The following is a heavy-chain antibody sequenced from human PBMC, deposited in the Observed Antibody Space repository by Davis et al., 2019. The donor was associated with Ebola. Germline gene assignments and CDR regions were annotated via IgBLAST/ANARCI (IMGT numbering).Heavy chain of an antibody. J-gene: IGHJ4*02. D-gene: IGHD1-1*01. Sequence: SETLSLTCAVSGVSISSSNWWSWVRQPPGKGLEWIGEIYHSGSTNYNPSLKSRVTISVDRSKNQFSLKLSSVTAADTAVYYCARASWLGTGAYEWGQGTLVTVSS. CDR2: IYHSGST. CDR3: ARASWLGTGAYE. V-gene: IGHV4-4*02. CDR1: GVSISSSNW.